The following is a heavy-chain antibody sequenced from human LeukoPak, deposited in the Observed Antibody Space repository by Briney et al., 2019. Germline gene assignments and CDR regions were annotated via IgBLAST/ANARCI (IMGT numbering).Heavy chain of an antibody. D-gene: IGHD1-14*01. Sequence: GGSLRLSCVASGFTFSSYSMHRVRQAPGKGLEWVSYISSTSNTIYYADSVKGRFTISRDNAKNSLYLQMNSLRDEGSAVYYCARGTQRAFDIWGQGTMVTVSS. CDR3: ARGTQRAFDI. J-gene: IGHJ3*02. CDR2: ISSTSNTI. CDR1: GFTFSSYS. V-gene: IGHV3-48*02.